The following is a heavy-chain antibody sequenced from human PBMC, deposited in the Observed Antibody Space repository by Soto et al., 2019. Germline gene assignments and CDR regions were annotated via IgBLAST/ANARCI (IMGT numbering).Heavy chain of an antibody. J-gene: IGHJ4*02. CDR3: ARVNWGSPVYFDY. Sequence: GASVKVSCKASGYTFTSYGISWVRQAPGQGHEWMRWISAYKDNTNYAQKFQGRVTMTTDISTSTAFMELRSLRSDDTAVYYCARVNWGSPVYFDYWGQGTLVTVSS. D-gene: IGHD7-27*01. V-gene: IGHV1-18*01. CDR2: ISAYKDNT. CDR1: GYTFTSYG.